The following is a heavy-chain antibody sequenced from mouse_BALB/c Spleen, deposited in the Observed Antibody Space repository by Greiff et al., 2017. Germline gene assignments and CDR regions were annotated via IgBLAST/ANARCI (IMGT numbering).Heavy chain of an antibody. CDR2: INPYNDGT. D-gene: IGHD2-2*01. V-gene: IGHV1-14*01. CDR1: GYTFTSYV. Sequence: VQLQQSGPELVKPGASVKMSCKASGYTFTSYVMHWVKQKPGQGLEWIGYINPYNDGTKYNEKFKGKATLTSDKSSSTAYMELSSLTSEDSAVYYCARGDNYGYDSFAYWGQGTLVTVSA. J-gene: IGHJ3*01. CDR3: ARGDNYGYDSFAY.